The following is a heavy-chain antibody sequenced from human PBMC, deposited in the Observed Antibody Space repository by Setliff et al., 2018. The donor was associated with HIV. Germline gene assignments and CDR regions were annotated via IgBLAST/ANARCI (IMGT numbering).Heavy chain of an antibody. CDR3: ARRDGRSMNAFQI. J-gene: IGHJ3*01. D-gene: IGHD6-13*01. CDR1: DYTFTTYW. CDR2: IYPDDSNI. Sequence: HGESLKISCKALDYTFTTYWIGWVRQMPGEGLEWMGIIYPDDSNIRYNPSFQNQVTISADKSITTAYLQINNLKASDTATYYCARRDGRSMNAFQIWGPGTVVTVSS. V-gene: IGHV5-51*01.